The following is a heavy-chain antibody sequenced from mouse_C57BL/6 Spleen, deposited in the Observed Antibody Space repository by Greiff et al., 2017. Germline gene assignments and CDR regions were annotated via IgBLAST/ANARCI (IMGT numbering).Heavy chain of an antibody. CDR2: IDPSDSET. CDR1: GYTFTSYW. V-gene: IGHV1-52*01. J-gene: IGHJ2*01. D-gene: IGHD1-1*01. CDR3: AREDYYGSGYYFDY. Sequence: QVQLQQPGAELVRPGSSVKLSCKASGYTFTSYWMHWVKQRPKQGLEWIGTIDPSDSETHYNQKFKDKGTLTGDKSSSTAYMQLSSLTSEDSAVYYCAREDYYGSGYYFDYWGQGTTLTVSS.